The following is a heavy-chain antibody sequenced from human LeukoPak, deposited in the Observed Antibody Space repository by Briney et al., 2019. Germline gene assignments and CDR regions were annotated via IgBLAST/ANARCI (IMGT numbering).Heavy chain of an antibody. D-gene: IGHD6-13*01. J-gene: IGHJ6*03. CDR1: GFTFSSYE. V-gene: IGHV3-48*03. Sequence: GSLRLSCAASGFTFSSYEMNWVRQAPGKGLEWVSYIGSSGATIYYARSVKGRFTVSRDNAKNSLHLQMNSLRAEDTAIYYCARLTAAGMDYYMDVWGKGTTVTVSS. CDR3: ARLTAAGMDYYMDV. CDR2: IGSSGATI.